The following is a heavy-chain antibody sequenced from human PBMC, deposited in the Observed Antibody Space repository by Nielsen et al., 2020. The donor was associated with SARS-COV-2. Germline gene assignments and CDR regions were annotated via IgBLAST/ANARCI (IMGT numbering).Heavy chain of an antibody. CDR3: ARSHIAVPYGAFDY. J-gene: IGHJ4*02. V-gene: IGHV3-21*01. Sequence: GGSLRLSCAASGFTFSSYAMSWVRQAPGKGLEWVSSISSSSSYIYYADSVKGRFTISRDNAKNSLYLQMNSLRAEDTAVYYCARSHIAVPYGAFDYWGQGTLVTVSS. CDR1: GFTFSSYA. CDR2: ISSSSSYI. D-gene: IGHD6-19*01.